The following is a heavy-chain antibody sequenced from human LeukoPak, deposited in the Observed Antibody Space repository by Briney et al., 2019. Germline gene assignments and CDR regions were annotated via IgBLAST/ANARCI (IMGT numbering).Heavy chain of an antibody. D-gene: IGHD3-22*01. J-gene: IGHJ4*02. CDR3: ARSSGYYFDY. Sequence: SVKGRFTISSDNAKNSLYLQMNSLRAEDTAVYYCARSSGYYFDYWGQGTLVTVSS. V-gene: IGHV3-21*01.